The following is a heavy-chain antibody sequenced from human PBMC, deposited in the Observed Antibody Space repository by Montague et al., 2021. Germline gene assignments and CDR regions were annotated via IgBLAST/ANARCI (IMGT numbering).Heavy chain of an antibody. CDR3: ARERDRYYFMDI. J-gene: IGHJ6*03. CDR2: VSHGGRT. Sequence: SETLSLTCTVSRSLINSDYYWGWIRQPLGKGLELMGSVSHGGRTYYNPSLKSRVTISVDTSNNHFSLKLSSVTAADTAMYYCARERDRYYFMDIWGKGTTITVSS. V-gene: IGHV4-38-2*02. CDR1: RSLINSDYY.